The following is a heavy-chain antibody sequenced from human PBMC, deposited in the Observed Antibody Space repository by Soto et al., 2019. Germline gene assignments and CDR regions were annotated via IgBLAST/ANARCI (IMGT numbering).Heavy chain of an antibody. CDR2: IRAYNGNT. Sequence: QVQLVQSGAEVKKPGASVKVSCKASGYTFTSYGISWVRQAPGQGLEWMGWIRAYNGNTNYAQQLQGRGTMTTDTSTRTADMALRSLRSDDTAAYYCASDLPTMALWAQGTTVTVSS. CDR3: ASDLPTMAL. CDR1: GYTFTSYG. J-gene: IGHJ6*02. V-gene: IGHV1-18*01.